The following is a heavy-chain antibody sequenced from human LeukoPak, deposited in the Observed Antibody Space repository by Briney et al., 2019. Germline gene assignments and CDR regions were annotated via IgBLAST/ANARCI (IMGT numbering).Heavy chain of an antibody. D-gene: IGHD2-2*01. CDR2: IKQDGSEK. CDR1: GFTFSSYW. Sequence: GGSLRLSCAASGFTFSSYWMSWVRQAPGEGLEWVANIKQDGSEKYYVDSVKGRFTISRDNAKNSLYLQMNSLRAEDTAVYYCARDLGYCSSTSCVNYYYYGMDVWGQGTTVTVSS. CDR3: ARDLGYCSSTSCVNYYYYGMDV. V-gene: IGHV3-7*01. J-gene: IGHJ6*02.